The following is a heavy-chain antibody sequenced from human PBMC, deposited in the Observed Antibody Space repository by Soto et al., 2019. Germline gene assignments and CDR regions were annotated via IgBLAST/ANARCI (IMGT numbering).Heavy chain of an antibody. CDR3: ARGSPRYYDSSGYSLWYFDL. CDR2: ISSSGSAM. Sequence: EVQLVESGGGLVQPGGSLRLSCAVSGFTLSSYSLNWVRQAPGKGLEWVSYISSSGSAMYFADSVTGRFTISRDNAKNSLYLQMNSLRDEDTAVYYCARGSPRYYDSSGYSLWYFDLWGRGTLVTVSS. V-gene: IGHV3-48*02. CDR1: GFTLSSYS. D-gene: IGHD3-22*01. J-gene: IGHJ2*01.